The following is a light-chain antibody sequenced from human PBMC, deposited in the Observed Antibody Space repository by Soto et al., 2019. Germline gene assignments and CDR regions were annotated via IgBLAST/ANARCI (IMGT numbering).Light chain of an antibody. CDR2: DNN. CDR3: GTWDNSLSTVV. Sequence: QPVLTQPPSVSAAPGQKVTISCSGSSSNIGNNYVSWYQQVSGTAPKLLIYDNNKRPSGIPDRFSGSKSGTSATLGISGLQTGDEADYYCGTWDNSLSTVVFGGGTKLTVL. CDR1: SSNIGNNY. V-gene: IGLV1-51*01. J-gene: IGLJ2*01.